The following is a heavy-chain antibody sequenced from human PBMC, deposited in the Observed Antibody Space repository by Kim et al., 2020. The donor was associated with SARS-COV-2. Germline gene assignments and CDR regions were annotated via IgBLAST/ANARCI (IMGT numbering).Heavy chain of an antibody. CDR1: GFTFSDYA. D-gene: IGHD1-26*01. CDR2: INRDRGHI. J-gene: IGHJ4*02. Sequence: GGSLRLSCKTSGFTFSDYAMHWVRQSPEKGLEWVSGINRDRGHIDHADYVRGRFSISRDNAKNSLYLQMSSLRPEDTGLYYFVKDVGPGVGAIGYWCQG. CDR3: VKDVGPGVGAIGY. V-gene: IGHV3-9*01.